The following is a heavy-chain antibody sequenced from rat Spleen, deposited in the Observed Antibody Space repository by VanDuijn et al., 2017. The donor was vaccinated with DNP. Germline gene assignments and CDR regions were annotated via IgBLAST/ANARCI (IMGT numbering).Heavy chain of an antibody. Sequence: EVQLVESGGGLVQPGGSLKLSCAASGFTFNKYGMAWVRQAPTKGLEWVGSISTVGDNAYYPDSVKGRFTISRDNAKNTLYLQMNSLRSEDTATYYCARGGKLYFDYWGQGVMVTVSS. J-gene: IGHJ2*01. CDR3: ARGGKLYFDY. CDR1: GFTFNKYG. V-gene: IGHV5S13*01. CDR2: ISTVGDNA.